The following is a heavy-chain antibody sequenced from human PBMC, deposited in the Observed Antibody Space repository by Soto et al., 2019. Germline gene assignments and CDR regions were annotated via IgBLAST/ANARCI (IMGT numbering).Heavy chain of an antibody. CDR3: ARESYGDFIDY. CDR2: ISSSSTI. Sequence: PGGSLRLSCAASGFTFSSYSMNWVRQAPGKGLEWVSYISSSSTIYYADSVKGRFTISRDNAKNSLYLQMNSLRAEDTAVYYCARESYGDFIDYWGQGTLVTVSS. D-gene: IGHD4-17*01. V-gene: IGHV3-48*01. J-gene: IGHJ4*02. CDR1: GFTFSSYS.